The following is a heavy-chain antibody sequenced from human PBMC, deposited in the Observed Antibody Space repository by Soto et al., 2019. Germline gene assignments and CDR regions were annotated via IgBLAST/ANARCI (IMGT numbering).Heavy chain of an antibody. J-gene: IGHJ4*02. CDR2: INHSGST. CDR3: ARGGDYVWGSYRRPHYFDY. D-gene: IGHD3-16*02. V-gene: IGHV4-34*01. Sequence: QVQLQQWGAGLLKPSETLSLTCAVYGGSFSGYYWSWIRQPPGKGLEWIGEINHSGSTNYNPPLKSRVTISVDTSKNQFSLKLSSVTAADTAVYYCARGGDYVWGSYRRPHYFDYWGQGTLVTVSS. CDR1: GGSFSGYY.